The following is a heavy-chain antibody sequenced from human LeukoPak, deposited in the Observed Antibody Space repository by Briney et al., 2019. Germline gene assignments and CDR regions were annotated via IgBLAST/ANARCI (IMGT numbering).Heavy chain of an antibody. V-gene: IGHV3-33*08. J-gene: IGHJ4*02. Sequence: PGGSLRLSCAASGFTASSNYMSWVRQAPGKGLEWVAVIWYDGSNKYYADSVKGRFTISRDNSKNTLYLQMNSLRAEDTAVYYCARDGTGSNSGWYIHWGQGALVTVSS. D-gene: IGHD6-19*01. CDR2: IWYDGSNK. CDR3: ARDGTGSNSGWYIH. CDR1: GFTASSNY.